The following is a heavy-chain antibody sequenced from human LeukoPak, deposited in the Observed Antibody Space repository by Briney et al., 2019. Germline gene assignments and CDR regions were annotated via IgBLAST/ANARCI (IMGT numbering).Heavy chain of an antibody. CDR2: ISYDGSSK. J-gene: IGHJ4*02. CDR3: AREGPRGNSQFDY. CDR1: GFTFSSYG. V-gene: IGHV3-30*03. Sequence: PGGSLRLSCAASGFTFSSYGMHWVRQAPGKGLEWVALISYDGSSKYYADSVKGRFTISRDNSKNTLYLQMNSLRAGDTAIYYCAREGPRGNSQFDYWGQGTLVTVSS. D-gene: IGHD2/OR15-2a*01.